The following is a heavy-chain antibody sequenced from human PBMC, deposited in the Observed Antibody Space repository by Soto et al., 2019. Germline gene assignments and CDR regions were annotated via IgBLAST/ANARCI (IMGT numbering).Heavy chain of an antibody. Sequence: SETLSLTCTVSGGSISSYYWNWIRQPPGKRLEWIGYMYYSGNTNYNPSLKSRVTISVDTSKNQFSLKLNFVTAADTAVYYCARAEQQLAPLDSWGQGTLVTVSS. V-gene: IGHV4-59*01. CDR1: GGSISSYY. CDR3: ARAEQQLAPLDS. CDR2: MYYSGNT. D-gene: IGHD6-13*01. J-gene: IGHJ4*02.